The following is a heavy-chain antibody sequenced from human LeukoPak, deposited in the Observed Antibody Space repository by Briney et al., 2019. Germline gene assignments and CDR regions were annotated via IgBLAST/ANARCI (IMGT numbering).Heavy chain of an antibody. Sequence: GGSLRLSCAVSGFTFSSYMYWVRQALGKGLEWVSFFYRGEITYYAESVRGRFTISRDISKNTLYLLMNSLIPEDTAVYYCAREVVSIPSYFESWGQGTRVTVSS. V-gene: IGHV3-53*01. D-gene: IGHD2-15*01. CDR3: AREVVSIPSYFES. CDR1: GFTFSSY. J-gene: IGHJ4*02. CDR2: FYRGEIT.